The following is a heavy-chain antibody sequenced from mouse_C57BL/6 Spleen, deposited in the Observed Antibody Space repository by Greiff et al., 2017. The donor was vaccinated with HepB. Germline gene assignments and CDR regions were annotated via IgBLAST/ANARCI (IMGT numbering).Heavy chain of an antibody. Sequence: EVKLMESGGGLVQPGGSMKLSCVASGFTFSNYWMNWVRQSPEKGLEWVAQIRLKSDNYATHYAESVKGRFTISRDDSKSSVYLQMNNLRAEDTGIYYCTGYYSNYEFAYWGQGTLVTVSA. J-gene: IGHJ3*01. CDR3: TGYYSNYEFAY. CDR1: GFTFSNYW. D-gene: IGHD2-5*01. V-gene: IGHV6-3*01. CDR2: IRLKSDNYAT.